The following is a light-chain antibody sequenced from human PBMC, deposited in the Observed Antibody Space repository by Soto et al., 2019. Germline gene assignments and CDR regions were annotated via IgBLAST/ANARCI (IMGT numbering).Light chain of an antibody. J-gene: IGKJ2*01. CDR1: QSVSSY. Sequence: EIVSPQSPAPLSLSPGERATLSCRASQSVSSYLAWYQQKPGQAPMLLIYDASKRSTGIPARFSGSGSVTDVTLTISSREPEDSAVYYCQQRDNWPHTFGQGTKLEIK. V-gene: IGKV3-11*01. CDR3: QQRDNWPHT. CDR2: DAS.